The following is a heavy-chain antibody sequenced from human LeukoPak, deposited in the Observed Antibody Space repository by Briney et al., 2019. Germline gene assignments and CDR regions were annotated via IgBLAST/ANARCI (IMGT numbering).Heavy chain of an antibody. Sequence: GGSLRLSCAASDFTFRSYWMSWVRQAPGKGLEWVANINQDGSETNYVASVKGRFTMSRDNAKNTLYLQMDSLRAEDTAMYYCAREILEPGKTHEYWGQGTLVTVSS. J-gene: IGHJ4*02. V-gene: IGHV3-7*01. CDR3: AREILEPGKTHEY. CDR1: DFTFRSYW. D-gene: IGHD1-1*01. CDR2: INQDGSET.